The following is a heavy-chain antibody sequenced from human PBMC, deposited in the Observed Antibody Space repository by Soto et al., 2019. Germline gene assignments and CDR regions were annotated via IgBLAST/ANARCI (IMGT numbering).Heavy chain of an antibody. D-gene: IGHD1-1*01. CDR2: IWYDGSNK. V-gene: IGHV3-33*01. Sequence: GGSLRLSCAASGFTFSSYGMHWVRQAPGKGLEWVAVIWYDGSNKYYADSVKGRFTISRDNSKNTLYLQMNSLRAEDTAVYYCAGGSLEPHDAFDIWGQGTMVTVSS. J-gene: IGHJ3*02. CDR1: GFTFSSYG. CDR3: AGGSLEPHDAFDI.